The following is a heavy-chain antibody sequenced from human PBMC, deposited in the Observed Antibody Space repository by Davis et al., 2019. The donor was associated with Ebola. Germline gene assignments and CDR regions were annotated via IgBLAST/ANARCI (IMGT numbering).Heavy chain of an antibody. V-gene: IGHV4-34*01. J-gene: IGHJ4*02. CDR2: FNHSGIT. Sequence: MPSETLSLTCAVYGGSFSGYYWSWIRQPPGKGLEWIGEFNHSGITKYNPSLKSRVTISVDTSKNQFSLKLSSVTAADTAVYYCARRSVVVPAAMRYWGQGTLVTVSS. D-gene: IGHD2-2*01. CDR1: GGSFSGYY. CDR3: ARRSVVVPAAMRY.